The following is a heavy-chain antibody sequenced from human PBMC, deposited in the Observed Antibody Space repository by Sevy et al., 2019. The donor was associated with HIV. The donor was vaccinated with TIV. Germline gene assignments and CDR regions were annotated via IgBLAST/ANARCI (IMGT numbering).Heavy chain of an antibody. CDR3: ARMGGLTDNGMDV. D-gene: IGHD6-25*01. Sequence: LSLTCAASGFTFSSYSMNWVRQAPGKGLEWVSSISTINNYIYYADSMKGRFTISSDNAKNSLFLQMNSLRAEDTAVYYCARMGGLTDNGMDVWGQGTTVTVSS. V-gene: IGHV3-21*01. CDR2: ISTINNYI. J-gene: IGHJ6*02. CDR1: GFTFSSYS.